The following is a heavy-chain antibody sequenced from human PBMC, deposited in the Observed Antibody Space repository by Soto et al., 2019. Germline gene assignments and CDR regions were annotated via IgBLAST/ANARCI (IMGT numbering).Heavy chain of an antibody. CDR3: ARDRVVVAATPYYYYGMDV. V-gene: IGHV4-31*02. CDR2: IYYSGST. J-gene: IGHJ6*02. Sequence: SETLSLTCTVSGGSISSGGYYWSWIRQHPGKGLEWIGYIYYSGSTYYNPSLKSRVTISVDTSKNQFSLKLSSVTAADTAVYYCARDRVVVAATPYYYYGMDVWGQGTTVTVSS. D-gene: IGHD2-15*01. CDR1: GGSISSGGYY.